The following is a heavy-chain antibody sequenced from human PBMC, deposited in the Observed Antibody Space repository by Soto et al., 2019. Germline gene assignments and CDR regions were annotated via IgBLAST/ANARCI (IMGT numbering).Heavy chain of an antibody. D-gene: IGHD3-9*01. CDR1: GGSFSGYY. V-gene: IGHV4-34*01. Sequence: SETLSLTCAVYGGSFSGYYWSWIRQPPGKGLEWIGEINHSGSTNYNPSLKSRVTISVDTSKNQFSLKLSSVTAADTAVYYCANRHYDILTGYYNVPFDYWGQGTLVTVSS. CDR2: INHSGST. J-gene: IGHJ4*02. CDR3: ANRHYDILTGYYNVPFDY.